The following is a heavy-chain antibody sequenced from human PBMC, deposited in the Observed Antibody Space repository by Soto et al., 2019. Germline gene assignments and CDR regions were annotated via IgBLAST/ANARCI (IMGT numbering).Heavy chain of an antibody. CDR3: ARERRAVAGYRPPIYYYGMDV. J-gene: IGHJ6*02. Sequence: PSETLSLTCTASGGSISSGGYYWSWIRQHPGKGLEWIGYIYYSGSTYYNPSLKSRVTISVDTSKNQFSLKLSSVTAADTAVYYCARERRAVAGYRPPIYYYGMDVWGQGTTVTVS. V-gene: IGHV4-31*03. D-gene: IGHD6-19*01. CDR1: GGSISSGGYY. CDR2: IYYSGST.